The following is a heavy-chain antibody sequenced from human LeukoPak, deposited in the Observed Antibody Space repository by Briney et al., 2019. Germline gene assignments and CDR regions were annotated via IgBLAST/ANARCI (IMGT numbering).Heavy chain of an antibody. Sequence: GGSLRLSCAASGFTFSSYGMHWVRQAPGKGLEWVAVIWYDGSNKYYADSVKGRFTISRDNSKNTLYLQMNSLRAEDTAVYYCARDLGSYDYVWGSYRYINARDYWGQGTLVTVSS. J-gene: IGHJ4*02. D-gene: IGHD3-16*02. CDR3: ARDLGSYDYVWGSYRYINARDY. CDR2: IWYDGSNK. CDR1: GFTFSSYG. V-gene: IGHV3-33*01.